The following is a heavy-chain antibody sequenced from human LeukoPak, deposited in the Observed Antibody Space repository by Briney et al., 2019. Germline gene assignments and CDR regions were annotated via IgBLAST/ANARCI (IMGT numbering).Heavy chain of an antibody. J-gene: IGHJ5*02. Sequence: ASVKVSCKASGYTFTGYYMHWVRQAPGQGLEWMGRINPNSGGTNYAQQFQGRVTMTRDTSISTAYMELSRLRSDDTAVYYCARQIPSVRYYDSSGRNWFDPWGQGTLVTVSS. D-gene: IGHD3-22*01. V-gene: IGHV1-2*06. CDR2: INPNSGGT. CDR3: ARQIPSVRYYDSSGRNWFDP. CDR1: GYTFTGYY.